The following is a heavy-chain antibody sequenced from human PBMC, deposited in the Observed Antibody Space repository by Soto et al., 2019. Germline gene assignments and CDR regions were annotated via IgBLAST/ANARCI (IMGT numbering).Heavy chain of an antibody. D-gene: IGHD6-6*01. CDR2: IYSGGST. CDR3: ARVSAARNYYGMDV. Sequence: GGSLRLSCAASGFTVSNNYMSWVRQAPGKGLEWVSVIYSGGSTYYADSVKGRFTISRDNSKNTLYLQMNSLRAEDTAVYYCARVSAARNYYGMDVWGQGTTVTVSS. V-gene: IGHV3-53*01. J-gene: IGHJ6*02. CDR1: GFTVSNNY.